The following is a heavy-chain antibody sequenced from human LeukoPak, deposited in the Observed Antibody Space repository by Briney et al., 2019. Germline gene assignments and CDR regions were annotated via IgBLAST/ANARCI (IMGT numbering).Heavy chain of an antibody. J-gene: IGHJ6*03. CDR2: IYYSGST. CDR3: ARHVCLGDYYYYYMDV. D-gene: IGHD3-10*01. Sequence: PSETLSLTCTVSGGSISSSSYYWGWIRQPPGKGLEWIGSIYYSGSTYYNPSLKSRVTISVDTSKNQFSLKLSSVTAADTAVYYCARHVCLGDYYYYYMDVWGKGTTVTVSS. V-gene: IGHV4-39*01. CDR1: GGSISSSSYY.